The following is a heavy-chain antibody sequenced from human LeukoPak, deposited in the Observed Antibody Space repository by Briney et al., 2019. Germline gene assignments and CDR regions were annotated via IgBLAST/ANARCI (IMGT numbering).Heavy chain of an antibody. D-gene: IGHD4-17*01. Sequence: SETLSLTCTVSGGSISSYYWSWIRQPPGKGLEWIGYIYSSGRTNYNPSLNPSLKSQVTISVDTSKNQFSLKLSSVTAADTAVYYCARQGGTDYGDYLAYWGQGTLVTVSS. CDR1: GGSISSYY. J-gene: IGHJ4*02. CDR3: ARQGGTDYGDYLAY. V-gene: IGHV4-59*08. CDR2: IYSSGRT.